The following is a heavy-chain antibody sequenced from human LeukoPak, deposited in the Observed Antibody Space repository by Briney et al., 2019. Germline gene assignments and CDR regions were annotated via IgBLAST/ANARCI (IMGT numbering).Heavy chain of an antibody. CDR3: GRGYHLGGIDV. V-gene: IGHV1-18*01. Sequence: ASVKVSCKASGYTFFSYGISWVRQPPGQGLEWMGWISAYNGNTNYTQKYQGKVTMTTDTSTNTAYMELRSLRSDDTAVYYCGRGYHLGGIDVWGQGTTVTVSS. D-gene: IGHD3-3*02. CDR2: ISAYNGNT. CDR1: GYTFFSYG. J-gene: IGHJ6*02.